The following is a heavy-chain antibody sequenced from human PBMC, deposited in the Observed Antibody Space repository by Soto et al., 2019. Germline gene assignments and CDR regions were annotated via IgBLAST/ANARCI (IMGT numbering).Heavy chain of an antibody. CDR1: GFTFSSVA. J-gene: IGHJ4*02. V-gene: IGHV3-23*01. D-gene: IGHD1-1*01. CDR3: AKLYWNPRYFDY. Sequence: PGGSLRLSCAASGFTFSSVAMTWVRQAPGKGLEWVSSISDNGGKTDYADSVRGRFTLSRDNSKNTLYLQMNHLKAEDTAVYYCAKLYWNPRYFDYWGQGARVTVSS. CDR2: ISDNGGKT.